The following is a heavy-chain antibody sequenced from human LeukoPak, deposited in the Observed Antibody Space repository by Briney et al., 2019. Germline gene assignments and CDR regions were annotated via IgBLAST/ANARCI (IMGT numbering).Heavy chain of an antibody. V-gene: IGHV3-43*02. Sequence: GGSLRLSCAASGFTFSSYSMNWVRQAPGKGLEWVSLISGDGGSTYYADSVKGRFTISRDNSKNSLYLRMNSLRTEDTALYYCAKDWGAYYDSSGFYSGDFDYWGQGTLVTVSS. CDR3: AKDWGAYYDSSGFYSGDFDY. J-gene: IGHJ4*02. CDR2: ISGDGGST. D-gene: IGHD3-22*01. CDR1: GFTFSSYS.